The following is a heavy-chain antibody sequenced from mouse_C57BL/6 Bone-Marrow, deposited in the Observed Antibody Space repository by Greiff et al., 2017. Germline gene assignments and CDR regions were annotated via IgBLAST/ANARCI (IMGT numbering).Heavy chain of an antibody. CDR1: GYTFTSYW. CDR2: IDPSDSYT. J-gene: IGHJ1*03. CDR3: ARSANFYWYFDV. D-gene: IGHD1-2*01. Sequence: QVHVKQPGAELVMPGASVKLSCKASGYTFTSYWMHWVKQRPGQGLEWIGEIDPSDSYTNYNQKFKGKSTLTVDKSSSTAYMQLSSLTSGDSAVYYCARSANFYWYFDVWGTGTTVTVSS. V-gene: IGHV1-69*01.